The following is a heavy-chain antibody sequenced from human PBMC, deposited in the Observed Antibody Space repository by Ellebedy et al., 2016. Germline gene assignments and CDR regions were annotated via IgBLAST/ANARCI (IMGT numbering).Heavy chain of an antibody. D-gene: IGHD3-22*01. CDR2: INHSGST. J-gene: IGHJ4*02. V-gene: IGHV4-34*01. CDR3: ARGYDSSGLLDY. Sequence: SETLSLTXAVYGGSFSGSYWGWIRQLPGKGLEWIGEINHSGSTNYNPSLKSRVTISVDTSKNQFSLKLSSVTAADTAVYYCARGYDSSGLLDYWGQGTLVTVSS. CDR1: GGSFSGSY.